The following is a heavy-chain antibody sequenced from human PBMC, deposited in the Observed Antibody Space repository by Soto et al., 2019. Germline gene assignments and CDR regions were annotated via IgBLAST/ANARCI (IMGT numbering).Heavy chain of an antibody. V-gene: IGHV4-34*01. CDR3: ARGRGDWLLSHDYYCYGMDV. Sequence: PSETLSLTCAVYGGSFSGYYWSWIRQPPGKGLEWIGEINHSGSTNYNPSLKSPVTISVDTSKNQFSLKLSSVTAADTAVYHCARGRGDWLLSHDYYCYGMDVSGQGTTVTGSS. J-gene: IGHJ6*02. CDR1: GGSFSGYY. CDR2: INHSGST. D-gene: IGHD3-9*01.